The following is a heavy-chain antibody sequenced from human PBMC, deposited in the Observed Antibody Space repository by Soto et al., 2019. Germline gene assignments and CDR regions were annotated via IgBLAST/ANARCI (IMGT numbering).Heavy chain of an antibody. CDR1: GFSLSNARMG. CDR3: ARIRRGYCSGGSCPSYTWFDP. J-gene: IGHJ5*02. CDR2: IFSNDEK. V-gene: IGHV2-26*01. D-gene: IGHD2-15*01. Sequence: QVTLKESGPVLVKPTETLTLTCTVSGFSLSNARMGVSWIRQPPGKALEWLAHIFSNDEKSYSTSLKSRLTIDKDTSKSQVVLTMTNMDPVDTATYYCARIRRGYCSGGSCPSYTWFDPWGQGTLVTVSS.